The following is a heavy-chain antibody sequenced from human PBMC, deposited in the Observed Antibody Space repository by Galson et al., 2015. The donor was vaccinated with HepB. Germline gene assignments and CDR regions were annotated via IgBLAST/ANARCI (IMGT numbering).Heavy chain of an antibody. CDR2: IIPIFGTA. CDR1: GGTFSSYA. V-gene: IGHV1-69*13. Sequence: SVKVSCKASGGTFSSYAISWVRQAPGQGLEWMGGIIPIFGTANYAQKFQGRVTITADESTSTAYMELSSLRSEDTAVYYCARDEGATGRWFDPLCQGTLVTGSS. J-gene: IGHJ5*02. D-gene: IGHD1-14*01. CDR3: ARDEGATGRWFDP.